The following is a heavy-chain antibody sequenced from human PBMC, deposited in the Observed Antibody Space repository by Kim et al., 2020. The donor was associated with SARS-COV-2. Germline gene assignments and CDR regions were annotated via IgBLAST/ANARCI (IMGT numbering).Heavy chain of an antibody. CDR3: ARGNSGPSSSFFSWDY. CDR2: IYYSGST. J-gene: IGHJ4*02. V-gene: IGHV4-30-4*01. CDR1: GGSISSGDYY. D-gene: IGHD6-13*01. Sequence: SETLSLTCTVSGGSISSGDYYWSWIRQPPGKGLEWIGYIYYSGSTYYNPSLKSRVTISVDTSKNQFSLKLSSVTAADTAVYYCARGNSGPSSSFFSWDYWGQGTLITVSS.